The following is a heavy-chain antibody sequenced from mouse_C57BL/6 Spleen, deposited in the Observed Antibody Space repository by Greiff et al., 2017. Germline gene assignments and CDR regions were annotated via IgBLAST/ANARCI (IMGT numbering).Heavy chain of an antibody. D-gene: IGHD2-1*01. CDR3: ARVGSTQYYYAMDY. V-gene: IGHV5-4*03. CDR1: GFTFSSYA. Sequence: EVKLVESGGGLVKPGGSLKLSCAASGFTFSSYAMSWVRQTPEKRLEWVATISDGGSYTYYPDNVKGRFTISRDNAKNNLYLQMSHLKSEDTAMYYCARVGSTQYYYAMDYWGQGTSVTVSS. J-gene: IGHJ4*01. CDR2: ISDGGSYT.